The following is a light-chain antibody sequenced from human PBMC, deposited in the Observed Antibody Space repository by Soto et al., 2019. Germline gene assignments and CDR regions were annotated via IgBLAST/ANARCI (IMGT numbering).Light chain of an antibody. V-gene: IGKV1-5*03. CDR1: QSINSW. CDR2: KAS. Sequence: DIQMTQSPSTLSASVGDRVTITCRASQSINSWLAWYQQKPGRAPRLLIYKASNLQTGVPSRFRGRGSGTDFTLTISSLQPDDCASYYCQQYESLWTFGQGTKVEIK. CDR3: QQYESLWT. J-gene: IGKJ1*01.